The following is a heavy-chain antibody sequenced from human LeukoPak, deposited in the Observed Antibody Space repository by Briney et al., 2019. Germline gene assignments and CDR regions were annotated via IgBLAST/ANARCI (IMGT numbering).Heavy chain of an antibody. CDR2: IWYDGSNK. J-gene: IGHJ4*02. Sequence: PGGSLRLSCAASGFTFSSYGMHWVRQAPGKGLEWVAVIWYDGSNKYYADSVKGRFTISRDNSKNTLYLQMNSLRAEDTAVYYCAKGPAPSGYDFDYWGQGTLVTVSS. V-gene: IGHV3-33*06. CDR3: AKGPAPSGYDFDY. D-gene: IGHD5-12*01. CDR1: GFTFSSYG.